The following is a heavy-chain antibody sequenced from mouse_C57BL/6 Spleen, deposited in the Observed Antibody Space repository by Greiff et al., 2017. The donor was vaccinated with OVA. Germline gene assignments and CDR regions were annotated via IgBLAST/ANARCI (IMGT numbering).Heavy chain of an antibody. CDR1: GYTFTSYW. V-gene: IGHV1-64*01. D-gene: IGHD1-1*01. CDR2: IHPNSGST. J-gene: IGHJ2*01. CDR3: ARFPYSYYFDY. Sequence: QVQLQQPGAELVKPGASVKLSCKASGYTFTSYWMHWVKQRPGQGLEWIGMIHPNSGSTNYNEKFKSKATLTVDKSSSTAYMQLSSLTSEDSAVYYCARFPYSYYFDYGGQGTTLTVSS.